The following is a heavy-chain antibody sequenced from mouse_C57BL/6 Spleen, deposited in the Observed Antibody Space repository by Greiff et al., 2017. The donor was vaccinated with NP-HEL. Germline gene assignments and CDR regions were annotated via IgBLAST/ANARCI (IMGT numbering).Heavy chain of an antibody. D-gene: IGHD1-1*01. CDR1: GFNIKDYY. J-gene: IGHJ2*01. CDR2: IDPEDGET. Sequence: VQLKESGAELVKPEASVKLSCTASGFNIKDYYMHWVKQRTEQGLEWIGRIDPEDGETKYAPKFQGKATITADTSSNTAYLQLSSLTSEDTAVYYCRSTTVVATDYFDYWGQGTTLTVSS. CDR3: RSTTVVATDYFDY. V-gene: IGHV14-2*01.